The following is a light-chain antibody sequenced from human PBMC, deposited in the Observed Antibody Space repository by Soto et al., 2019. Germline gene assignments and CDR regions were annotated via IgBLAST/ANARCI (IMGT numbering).Light chain of an antibody. Sequence: IVLTQSPATLSLSPGEEATLSCRASLSVNTFLAWYQQKPGQAPRLLIYDASNRATGIPPRFSGSGSGTDFTLTISSLEPEDFVFYSCQQRSNWGITFGQGTRLEIK. J-gene: IGKJ5*01. CDR1: LSVNTF. V-gene: IGKV3-11*01. CDR3: QQRSNWGIT. CDR2: DAS.